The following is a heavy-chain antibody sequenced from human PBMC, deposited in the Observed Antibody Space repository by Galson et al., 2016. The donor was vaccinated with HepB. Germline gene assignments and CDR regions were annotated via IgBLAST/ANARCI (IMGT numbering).Heavy chain of an antibody. D-gene: IGHD3-10*01. V-gene: IGHV3-53*01. J-gene: IGHJ4*02. CDR2: IYTDDSA. Sequence: SLRLSCAASGFSINYYFMSWVRQAPGEGLEWVSIIYTDDSAYYADSVEGRFFISRDTSRNTVYLQMNKLRPDDTAVYYCARSTMIPGRPTSYFDSWGQGTLATVSS. CDR3: ARSTMIPGRPTSYFDS. CDR1: GFSINYYF.